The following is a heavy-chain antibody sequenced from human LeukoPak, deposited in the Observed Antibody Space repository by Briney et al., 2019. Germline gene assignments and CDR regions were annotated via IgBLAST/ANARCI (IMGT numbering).Heavy chain of an antibody. CDR2: ISAYNGDT. J-gene: IGHJ5*02. V-gene: IGHV1-18*01. CDR3: ARKLLWFGELRNWFDP. D-gene: IGHD3-10*01. Sequence: ASVKVSCKASGYTFTSYGISWVRQAPGQGLEWMGWISAYNGDTNYAQKLQGRVTMTTDTSTSTAYMELRSLRSDDTAVYYCARKLLWFGELRNWFDPWGQGTLVTVSS. CDR1: GYTFTSYG.